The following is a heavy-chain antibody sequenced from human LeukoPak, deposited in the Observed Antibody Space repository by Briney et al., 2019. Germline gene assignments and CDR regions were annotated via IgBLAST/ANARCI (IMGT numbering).Heavy chain of an antibody. CDR1: GFTFDDYA. CDR3: AKDRGYFDWLLPNLYFDY. CDR2: ISGDGGST. J-gene: IGHJ4*02. V-gene: IGHV3-43*02. D-gene: IGHD3-9*01. Sequence: GGSLRLSCAASGFTFDDYAMHWVRQAPGKGLEWVSLISGDGGSTYYADSVKGRFTISRDNSKNSLYLQMNSLRAEDTALYYCAKDRGYFDWLLPNLYFDYWGQGTLVTVSS.